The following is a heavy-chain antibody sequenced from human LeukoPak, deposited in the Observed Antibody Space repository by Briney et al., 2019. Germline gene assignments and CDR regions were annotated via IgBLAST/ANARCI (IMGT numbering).Heavy chain of an antibody. J-gene: IGHJ4*02. CDR1: GFTFINYA. Sequence: GGSLRLSCAASGFTFINYAIHWVRQAPGKGLEWVAVISYDGSTKYYADSVKGRFTVSRDNSKNTLYLQMNSLRAEDTAVYYCASLRTDYWGQGTLVTVSS. D-gene: IGHD1-14*01. CDR2: ISYDGSTK. V-gene: IGHV3-30-3*01. CDR3: ASLRTDY.